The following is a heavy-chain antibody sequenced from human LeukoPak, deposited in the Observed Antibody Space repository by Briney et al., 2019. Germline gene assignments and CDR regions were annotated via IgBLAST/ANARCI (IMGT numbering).Heavy chain of an antibody. V-gene: IGHV4-4*02. D-gene: IGHD5-24*01. CDR1: GGSISSSNW. CDR2: INHSGST. J-gene: IGHJ4*02. Sequence: PSGTLSLTCAVSGGSISSSNWWSWVRQPPGKGLEWIGEINHSGSTNYNPSLKSRVTISVDTSKNQFSLKLSSVTAADTAVYYCARGRISREVDYWGQGTLVTVSS. CDR3: ARGRISREVDY.